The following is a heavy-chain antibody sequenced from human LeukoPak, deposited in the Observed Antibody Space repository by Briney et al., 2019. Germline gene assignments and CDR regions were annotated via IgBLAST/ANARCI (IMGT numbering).Heavy chain of an antibody. J-gene: IGHJ4*02. D-gene: IGHD5-12*01. CDR3: ARDGGYGRLDY. Sequence: GGSLRLSCAVSGFTFSTYWMNWVRQAPGKGLEWVSRINSDGSSTSYADSVKGRFTISRDNAKNTLYLQMNSLRAEDTAVYYCARDGGYGRLDYWGQGTLVTVSS. CDR2: INSDGSST. V-gene: IGHV3-74*01. CDR1: GFTFSTYW.